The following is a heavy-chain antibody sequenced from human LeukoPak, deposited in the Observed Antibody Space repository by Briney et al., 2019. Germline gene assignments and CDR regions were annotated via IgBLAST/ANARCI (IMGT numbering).Heavy chain of an antibody. CDR1: GYTFTSYD. CDR3: ARRVTYYDILTGYLYYFDY. J-gene: IGHJ4*02. D-gene: IGHD3-9*01. Sequence: GASVKVSCKASGYTFTSYDINWVRQATGQGLEWMGWMNPNSGNTGYAQKFQGRVTITRNTSISTAYMELSSLRSEDTAVYYSARRVTYYDILTGYLYYFDYWGQGTLVTVSS. V-gene: IGHV1-8*03. CDR2: MNPNSGNT.